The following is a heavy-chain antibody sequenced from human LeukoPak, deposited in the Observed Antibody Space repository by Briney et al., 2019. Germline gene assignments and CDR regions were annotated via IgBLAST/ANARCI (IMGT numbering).Heavy chain of an antibody. CDR3: AGHDPRGSYYYYYMDV. Sequence: SETLSLTCTVSGGSISSYYWSWIRQPPGKGLEWIGYIYYSGSTNYNPSLKSRVTISVDTSKNQFSLKLSSVTAADTAVYYCAGHDPRGSYYYYYMDVGGKGTTVAVSS. CDR1: GGSISSYY. V-gene: IGHV4-59*01. CDR2: IYYSGST. J-gene: IGHJ6*03.